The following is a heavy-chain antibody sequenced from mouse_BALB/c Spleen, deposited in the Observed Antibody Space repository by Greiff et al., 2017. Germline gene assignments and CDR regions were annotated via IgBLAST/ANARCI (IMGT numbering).Heavy chain of an antibody. CDR2: IRLKSNNYAT. D-gene: IGHD2-1*01. V-gene: IGHV6-6*02. J-gene: IGHJ2*01. CDR3: TRNLLGGPDY. Sequence: EVHLVESGGGLVQPGGSMKLSCVASGFTFSNYWMNWVRQSPEKGLEWVAEIRLKSNNYATHYAESVKGRFTISRDDSKSSVYLQMNNLRAEDTGIYYCTRNLLGGPDYWGQGTTLTVSS. CDR1: GFTFSNYW.